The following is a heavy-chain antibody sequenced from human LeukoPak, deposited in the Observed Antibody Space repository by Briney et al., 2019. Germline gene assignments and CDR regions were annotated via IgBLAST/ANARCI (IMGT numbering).Heavy chain of an antibody. CDR1: GGSISSYY. J-gene: IGHJ6*03. V-gene: IGHV4-59*01. CDR2: IYYSGST. Sequence: SETLSLTCTVSGGSISSYYWSWIRQPPGKGLEWIGYIYYSGSTNYNPSLRSRVTISVDTSKKQFSLKLSSVTAADTAVYYCAIAPGTQPYYYYYMDVWGKGTTVTLSS. CDR3: AIAPGTQPYYYYYMDV. D-gene: IGHD3-10*01.